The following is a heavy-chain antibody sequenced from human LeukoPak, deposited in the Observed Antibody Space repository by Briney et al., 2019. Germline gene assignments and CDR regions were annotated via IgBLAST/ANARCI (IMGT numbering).Heavy chain of an antibody. Sequence: PGGSLRLSCAASGFTFSSYSMNWVRQAPGKGLEWVSSISSSSSYIYYADSVKGRFTISRDNAKNSLYLQMNSLRAEDTAVYYCARQIRGYSYGYGYFDYWGQGTLVTVSS. D-gene: IGHD5-18*01. V-gene: IGHV3-21*01. CDR3: ARQIRGYSYGYGYFDY. CDR2: ISSSSSYI. J-gene: IGHJ4*02. CDR1: GFTFSSYS.